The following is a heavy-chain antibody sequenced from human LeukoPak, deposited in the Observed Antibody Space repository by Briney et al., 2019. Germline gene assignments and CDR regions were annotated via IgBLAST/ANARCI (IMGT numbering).Heavy chain of an antibody. CDR2: TWYDGTKK. J-gene: IGHJ4*02. CDR1: GFTFSSYS. Sequence: GGSLRLSCAASGFTFSSYSMNWVRQAPGKGLEWVAVTWYDGTKKFYVDSVKGRFTISSDNSKNTLFLQMNSLRAEDTAVYYCARDSNYGSFDYWGQGTLVTVSS. CDR3: ARDSNYGSFDY. V-gene: IGHV3-33*08. D-gene: IGHD4-11*01.